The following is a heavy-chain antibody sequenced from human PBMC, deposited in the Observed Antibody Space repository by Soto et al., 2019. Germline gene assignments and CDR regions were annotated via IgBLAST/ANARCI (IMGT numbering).Heavy chain of an antibody. J-gene: IGHJ1*01. V-gene: IGHV4-38-2*01. D-gene: IGHD6-19*01. Sequence: SETLSLTCVVSGDSISRGYYWAWIRQPPGKGLEWVASIYHTGTTYYNPSFTSRGTISVDTSKNQFCLKLTSVTAADTAVYYCARALSTHIAVAGLGYFNSWGPGTLVTVSS. CDR1: GDSISRGYY. CDR2: IYHTGTT. CDR3: ARALSTHIAVAGLGYFNS.